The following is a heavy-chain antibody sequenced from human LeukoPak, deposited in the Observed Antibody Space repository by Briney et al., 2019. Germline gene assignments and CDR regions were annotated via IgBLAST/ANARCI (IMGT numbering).Heavy chain of an antibody. CDR2: INHSGST. Sequence: PSETLSLTCAVYGGSFSGYFWSWIRQPPGKGLEWIGEINHSGSTNYNPSLKSRVTISVDTSKNQFSLKLSSVTAADTAVYYCASYSPREGGATHNWFDPWGQGTLVTVSS. V-gene: IGHV4-34*01. CDR1: GGSFSGYF. CDR3: ASYSPREGGATHNWFDP. J-gene: IGHJ5*02. D-gene: IGHD1-26*01.